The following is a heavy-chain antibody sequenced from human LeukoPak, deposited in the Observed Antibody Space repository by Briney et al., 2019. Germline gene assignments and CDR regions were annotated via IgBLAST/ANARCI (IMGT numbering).Heavy chain of an antibody. CDR2: INPNSGGT. CDR3: ARSSGSYSSLFYMHV. V-gene: IGHV1-2*02. J-gene: IGHJ6*03. CDR1: GYTFTGYY. D-gene: IGHD3-22*01. Sequence: ASVKVSCKASGYTFTGYYIHWVRQAPGQGLEGMGWINPNSGGTNFAQKFKGRVTMTRDTSISTAYMELSSLRSEDTAVYYCARSSGSYSSLFYMHVWGKGTTVTVSS.